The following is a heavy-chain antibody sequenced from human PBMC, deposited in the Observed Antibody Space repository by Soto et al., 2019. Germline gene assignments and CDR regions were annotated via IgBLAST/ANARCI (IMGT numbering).Heavy chain of an antibody. J-gene: IGHJ6*02. CDR1: GFGFSDCG. CDR2: ISYDGSNK. D-gene: IGHD2-21*01. CDR3: AKDNADCYESGPPPPGYYYGMDV. Sequence: QVQLVESGGGVVQPGRSLRLSCAASGFGFSDCGMHWVRQAPGKGLEWVAVISYDGSNKYYADSVKGRFTISRDNSKNTLYLQMNTLCAEDTALYYCAKDNADCYESGPPPPGYYYGMDVWGQGTMVTVSS. V-gene: IGHV3-30*18.